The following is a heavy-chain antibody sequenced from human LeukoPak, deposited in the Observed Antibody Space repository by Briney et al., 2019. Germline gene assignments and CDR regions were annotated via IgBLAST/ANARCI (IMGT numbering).Heavy chain of an antibody. CDR2: IYYSGST. Sequence: SETLSLTCTVSGGSISSYYWSWIRQPPGKGLEWIGYIYYSGSTNYNPSLKSRVTISVDTPKNQFSLKLSSVTAADTAVYYCARPQGYCSSTSCYHWFDPWGQGTLVTVSS. V-gene: IGHV4-59*08. J-gene: IGHJ5*02. CDR1: GGSISSYY. D-gene: IGHD2-2*01. CDR3: ARPQGYCSSTSCYHWFDP.